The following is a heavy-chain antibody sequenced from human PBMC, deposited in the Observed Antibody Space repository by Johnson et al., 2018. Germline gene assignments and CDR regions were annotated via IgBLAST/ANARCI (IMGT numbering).Heavy chain of an antibody. V-gene: IGHV1-69*08. CDR1: GGTFSSYT. D-gene: IGHD4-17*01. CDR2: IIPILGIA. CDR3: AKDMGGAADPTVTTRKEGKVWGYYYGMDV. J-gene: IGHJ6*02. Sequence: QVQLVESGAEVKKPGSSVKVSCKASGGTFSSYTISWVRQAPGQGLEWMGRIIPILGIANYAQKFQGRVTITADKSTSTDSMELSSLRAEDTAVYYCAKDMGGAADPTVTTRKEGKVWGYYYGMDVWGQGTTVTVSS.